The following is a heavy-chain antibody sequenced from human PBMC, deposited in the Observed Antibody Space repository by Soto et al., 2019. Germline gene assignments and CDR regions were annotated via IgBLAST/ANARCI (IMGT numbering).Heavy chain of an antibody. J-gene: IGHJ4*02. CDR2: ISSSSSTI. V-gene: IGHV3-48*01. Sequence: GGSLRLSCAASGFTFSSYSMNWVRQAPGKGLEWVSYISSSSSTIYYADSVKGRFTISRDNAKNSLYLQMNSLRAEDTAVYYCASSITMVRGVIVVGGDIDYWGQGTLVTVSS. D-gene: IGHD3-10*01. CDR1: GFTFSSYS. CDR3: ASSITMVRGVIVVGGDIDY.